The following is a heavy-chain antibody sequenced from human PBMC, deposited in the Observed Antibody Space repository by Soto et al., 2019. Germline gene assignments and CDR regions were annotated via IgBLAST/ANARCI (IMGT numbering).Heavy chain of an antibody. CDR2: IYWDDDK. D-gene: IGHD3-10*01. Sequence: QITLKESGPTLVKPTQTLTLTCTFSGFSLSTSGVAVGWIRQPPGKALEWLALIYWDDDKRYSPSLKSRLTITKNTSKTQVVLTMTNMDPVDTASYYCAHRRGYYGSGSYSGMCWFDPWGQGTLVTVSS. V-gene: IGHV2-5*02. J-gene: IGHJ5*02. CDR1: GFSLSTSGVA. CDR3: AHRRGYYGSGSYSGMCWFDP.